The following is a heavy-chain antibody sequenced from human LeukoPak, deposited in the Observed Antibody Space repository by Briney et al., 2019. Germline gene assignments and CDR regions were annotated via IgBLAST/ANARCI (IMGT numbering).Heavy chain of an antibody. CDR2: ISWNSGSI. D-gene: IGHD5-12*01. V-gene: IGHV3-9*01. Sequence: GRSLRLSCAASGFTLDDYAMHWVRQAPGKGLEWVSGISWNSGSIGYADSVKGRFTISRDNAKNSLYLQMNSLRAEDTALYYCAKDIVATIRGVFDYWGQGTLVTVSS. J-gene: IGHJ4*02. CDR1: GFTLDDYA. CDR3: AKDIVATIRGVFDY.